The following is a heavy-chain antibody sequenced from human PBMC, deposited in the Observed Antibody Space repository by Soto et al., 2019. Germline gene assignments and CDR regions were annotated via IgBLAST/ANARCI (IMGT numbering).Heavy chain of an antibody. V-gene: IGHV4-4*02. Sequence: SETLSLTCAVSGGSISSSNWWSWVRQPPGEGLEWIGEIYHSGSTNYNPSLKSRVTISVDKSKNQFSLKLSSVTAADTAVYYCARDGYCSSTSCYQLYYYYGMDVWGQGXTVTVSS. CDR2: IYHSGST. CDR3: ARDGYCSSTSCYQLYYYYGMDV. J-gene: IGHJ6*02. D-gene: IGHD2-2*03. CDR1: GGSISSSNW.